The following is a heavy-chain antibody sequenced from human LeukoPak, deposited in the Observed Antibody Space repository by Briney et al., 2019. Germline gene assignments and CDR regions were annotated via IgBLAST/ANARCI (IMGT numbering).Heavy chain of an antibody. CDR1: GYTFTGYY. V-gene: IGHV1-2*02. Sequence: APVKVSCKASGYTFTGYYMHWVRQAPGQGLEWMGWINPNSGGTNYAQKFQGRVTMTRDTSISTAYMELSRLRSDDTAVYYCASKGYYDSSGLFDYWGQGTLVTVSS. J-gene: IGHJ4*02. D-gene: IGHD3-22*01. CDR3: ASKGYYDSSGLFDY. CDR2: INPNSGGT.